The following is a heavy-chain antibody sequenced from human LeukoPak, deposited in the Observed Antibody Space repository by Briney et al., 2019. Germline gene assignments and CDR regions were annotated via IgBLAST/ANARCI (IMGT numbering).Heavy chain of an antibody. CDR2: ISPTGGST. J-gene: IGHJ4*02. CDR1: GFAFSGYA. V-gene: IGHV3-64D*06. CDR3: VPKGTEGY. Sequence: GGSLRLSCSASGFAFSGYAMHWVRQAPGKGLQYVSAISPTGGSTYYADSVRGRSSISRDNSKNTLYLQMSSLRPEDTAVYYCVPKGTEGYWGRGTLVTVSS.